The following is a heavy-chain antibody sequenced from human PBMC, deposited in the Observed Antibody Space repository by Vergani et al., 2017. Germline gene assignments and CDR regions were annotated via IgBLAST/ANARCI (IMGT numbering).Heavy chain of an antibody. Sequence: EVQLVESGGGLVQPGGSLRLSCAASGFTFSSYEMNWVRQAPGRGLEWVSYISSSGSTIYYADSVKGRFTIARENAKNSLYLQINSLRDEDTAVYYCARACDFDYWGQGTLVTVSS. V-gene: IGHV3-48*03. CDR3: ARACDFDY. J-gene: IGHJ4*02. CDR1: GFTFSSYE. CDR2: ISSSGSTI.